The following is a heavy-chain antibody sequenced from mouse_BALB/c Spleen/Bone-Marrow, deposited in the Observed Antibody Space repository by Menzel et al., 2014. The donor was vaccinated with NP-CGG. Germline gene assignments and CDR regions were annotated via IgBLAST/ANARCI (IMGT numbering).Heavy chain of an antibody. CDR3: ARSGSSGYHYYAMGY. J-gene: IGHJ4*01. CDR2: ISYSGST. D-gene: IGHD3-1*01. CDR1: GDSITSGY. V-gene: IGHV3-8*02. Sequence: EVKLVESGPSLVKPSQTLSLTCSVTGDSITSGYWNWIRKFPGNKLEYMGYISYSGSTYYNPSLKSRISITRDTSKNLYYLQLNSVTTKDTATHYCARSGSSGYHYYAMGYWGQGTSVTVSS.